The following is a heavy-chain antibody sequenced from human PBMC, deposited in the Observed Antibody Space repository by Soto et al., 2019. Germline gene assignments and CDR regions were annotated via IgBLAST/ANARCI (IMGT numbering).Heavy chain of an antibody. V-gene: IGHV4-38-2*02. CDR3: ARDRAATGYFDY. Sequence: SETLSLTCAVSGYSISSGYYWGWIRQTPGRGLEWIGSIHQSGNTYYNPSLKSRVTISVDTSKNQFSLKLSSVTAADTAVYYCARDRAATGYFDYWGQGTLVTV. CDR1: GYSISSGYY. J-gene: IGHJ4*02. D-gene: IGHD2-15*01. CDR2: IHQSGNT.